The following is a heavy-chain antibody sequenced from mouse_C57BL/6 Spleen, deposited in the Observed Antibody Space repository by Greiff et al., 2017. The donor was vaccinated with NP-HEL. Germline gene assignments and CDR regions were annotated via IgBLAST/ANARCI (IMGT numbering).Heavy chain of an antibody. J-gene: IGHJ1*03. V-gene: IGHV5-9-1*02. CDR2: ISSGGDYI. CDR3: TRDPNYYGSSYVGYFDV. D-gene: IGHD1-1*01. CDR1: GFTFSSYA. Sequence: EVKLMESGEGLVKPGGSLKLSCAASGFTFSSYAMSWVRQTPEKRLEWVAYISSGGDYIYYADTVKGRFTISRDNARNTLYLQMSSLKSEDTAMYYCTRDPNYYGSSYVGYFDVWGTGTTVTVSS.